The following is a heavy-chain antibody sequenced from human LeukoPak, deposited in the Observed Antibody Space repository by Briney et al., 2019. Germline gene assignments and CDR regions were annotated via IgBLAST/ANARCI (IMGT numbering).Heavy chain of an antibody. CDR2: IYYSGST. Sequence: SETLSLTCAVYGGSFSGYYWSWIRQPPGKGLEWIGYIYYSGSTNYNPSLKGRVTISVDTSKNQFSLKLSSVTAADTAVYYCASHCSSTSCYGMDVWGQGTTVTVSS. V-gene: IGHV4-59*01. CDR3: ASHCSSTSCYGMDV. J-gene: IGHJ6*02. CDR1: GGSFSGYY. D-gene: IGHD2-2*01.